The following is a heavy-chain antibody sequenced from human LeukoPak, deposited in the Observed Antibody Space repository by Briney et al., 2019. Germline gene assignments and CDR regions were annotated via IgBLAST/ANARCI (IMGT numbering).Heavy chain of an antibody. J-gene: IGHJ4*02. CDR3: ATLPPSPNRPDY. CDR2: IYYSGST. V-gene: IGHV4-39*01. D-gene: IGHD1-14*01. CDR1: GGSVSSSSYY. Sequence: PSETLSLTCTVSGGSVSSSSYYWGWIRQPPGKGLEWIGSIYYSGSTYYNPSLKSRVTIFVDTSKNQFSLKLSSVTAADTAVYYCATLPPSPNRPDYWGQGTLVTVSS.